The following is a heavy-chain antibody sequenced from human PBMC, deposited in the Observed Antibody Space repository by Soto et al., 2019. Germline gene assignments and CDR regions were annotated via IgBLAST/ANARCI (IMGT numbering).Heavy chain of an antibody. J-gene: IGHJ6*02. D-gene: IGHD6-19*01. Sequence: GGSLRLSCAASGFTFSSYGMHWVRQAPGKGLEWVAVIWYDGSNKYYADSVKGRFTISRDNSKNTLYLQMNSLRAEDTAVYYCARDQQWLVLGGGWELPGGMDVWGQGTTVTVSS. CDR3: ARDQQWLVLGGGWELPGGMDV. CDR2: IWYDGSNK. V-gene: IGHV3-33*01. CDR1: GFTFSSYG.